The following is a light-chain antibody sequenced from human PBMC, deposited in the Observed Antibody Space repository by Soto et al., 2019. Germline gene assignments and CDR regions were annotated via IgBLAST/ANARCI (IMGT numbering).Light chain of an antibody. CDR1: QSVNRN. J-gene: IGKJ1*01. CDR3: QQYYNWRT. Sequence: EIVMTQSPATLSVSPGERATLSCRASQSVNRNIAWSQQKPGQAPRLLIYGASTRATGVPARFSGSGSGTEFNLTISSLQSEDFAVYYCQQYYNWRTFGQGTNVEIK. V-gene: IGKV3-15*01. CDR2: GAS.